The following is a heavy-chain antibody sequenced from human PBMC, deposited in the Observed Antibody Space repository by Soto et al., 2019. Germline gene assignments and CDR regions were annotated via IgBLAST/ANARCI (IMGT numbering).Heavy chain of an antibody. J-gene: IGHJ4*02. D-gene: IGHD5-12*01. CDR1: GGTFSSYG. V-gene: IGHV1-69*12. Sequence: QVQLVQSGAEVKKPGASVKVPCKASGGTFSSYGISWVRQAPGQGLEWMGGIIPIFGTANYAQKFQGRVTITADESTSTAYMELSSLRSEDTAVYYCARDLGYGYYFDYWGQGTLVTVSS. CDR2: IIPIFGTA. CDR3: ARDLGYGYYFDY.